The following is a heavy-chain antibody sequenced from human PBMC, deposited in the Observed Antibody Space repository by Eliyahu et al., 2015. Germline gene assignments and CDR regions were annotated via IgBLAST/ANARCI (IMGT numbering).Heavy chain of an antibody. CDR1: GXXFSSYA. Sequence: QVQLVQSGAXVKKPGSSVKVSCKASGXXFSSYAISWLRQAPGQGLEWMGGIIPIFGTANYAQKSQGRVTITADESTSTAYMELSSLRSEDTAVYYCARPTAAAAGHADYWGQRTLVTVSS. D-gene: IGHD6-13*01. CDR2: IIPIFGTA. V-gene: IGHV1-69*01. CDR3: ARPTAAAAGHADY. J-gene: IGHJ4*02.